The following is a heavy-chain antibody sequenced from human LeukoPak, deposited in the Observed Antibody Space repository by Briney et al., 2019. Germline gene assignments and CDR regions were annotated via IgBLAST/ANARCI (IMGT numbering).Heavy chain of an antibody. V-gene: IGHV5-51*01. Sequence: GESLKISCNGSGYXFSSYWIGWVRQMPGKGLEYMGIIYPDDSDTRYSPSFQGQVTISADRSTNTAYLQWSGLKASDTAMYYCARRRGKGYSSGWIDYWGQGTLVTVSS. D-gene: IGHD6-19*01. J-gene: IGHJ4*02. CDR1: GYXFSSYW. CDR2: IYPDDSDT. CDR3: ARRRGKGYSSGWIDY.